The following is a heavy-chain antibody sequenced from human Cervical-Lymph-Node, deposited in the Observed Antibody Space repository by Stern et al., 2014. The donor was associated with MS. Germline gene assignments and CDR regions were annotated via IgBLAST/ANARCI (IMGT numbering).Heavy chain of an antibody. CDR3: ARGAYSSGWYDAFDI. Sequence: QVQLQESGPGLVKPSQTLSLTCTVSGGSLSSGGYYWSWIRQPPGKGLEWIGYIYYSGSTYYNPSLKSRVTISVDTSKNQFSLKLSSVTAADTAVYYCARGAYSSGWYDAFDIWGQGTMVTVSS. CDR2: IYYSGST. J-gene: IGHJ3*02. D-gene: IGHD6-19*01. V-gene: IGHV4-31*03. CDR1: GGSLSSGGYY.